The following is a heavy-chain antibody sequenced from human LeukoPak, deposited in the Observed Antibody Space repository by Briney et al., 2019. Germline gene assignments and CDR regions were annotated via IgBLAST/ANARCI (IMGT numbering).Heavy chain of an antibody. D-gene: IGHD1-26*01. CDR3: ARRFGGSNFDY. CDR1: GYSFSNYW. J-gene: IGHJ4*02. Sequence: GESLKISCTGSGYSFSNYWIGWVRQMPGKDLEWMGVIYPGDSDTRYSPSFQGQVTISADKSISTAYLQWSSLKASDTAMYYCARRFGGSNFDYWGQGTLVTVSS. CDR2: IYPGDSDT. V-gene: IGHV5-51*01.